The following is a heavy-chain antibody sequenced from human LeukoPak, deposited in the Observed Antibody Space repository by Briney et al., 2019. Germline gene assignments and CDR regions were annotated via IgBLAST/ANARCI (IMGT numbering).Heavy chain of an antibody. J-gene: IGHJ4*02. CDR1: GFTFSSHG. CDR3: ARGGYYYDSSGYYRFDY. D-gene: IGHD3-22*01. Sequence: GGSLRLSCAASGFTFSSHGMHWVRQAPGKGLEWVAVIWYDGSNKYYADSVKGRFTISRDNSKNTLYLQMNSLRAEDTAVYYCARGGYYYDSSGYYRFDYWGQGTLVTVSS. CDR2: IWYDGSNK. V-gene: IGHV3-33*01.